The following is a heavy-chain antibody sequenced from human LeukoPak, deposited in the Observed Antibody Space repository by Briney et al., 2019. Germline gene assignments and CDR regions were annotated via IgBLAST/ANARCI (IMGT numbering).Heavy chain of an antibody. Sequence: PSETLSLTCAVYGGSFSGYYWSWIRQPPGKGLEWIGEIDHSGSTNYNPSLKSRVTISVDTSRNQVSLKLTSVTAADTAVYFCARDHHGFSYWGQGTLVTVSS. V-gene: IGHV4-34*01. CDR1: GGSFSGYY. CDR3: ARDHHGFSY. J-gene: IGHJ4*02. CDR2: IDHSGST. D-gene: IGHD5-24*01.